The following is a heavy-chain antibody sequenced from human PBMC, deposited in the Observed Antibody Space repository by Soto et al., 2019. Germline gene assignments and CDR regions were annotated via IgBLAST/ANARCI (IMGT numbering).Heavy chain of an antibody. CDR3: AREYYYGSASYRRMDV. V-gene: IGHV4-59*01. D-gene: IGHD3-10*01. Sequence: DTLSLTCTVSGASISPYYWTWIRQPPGKGLEWIGYIFSSGNTNYNPSLKSRVTISVDTSKYQFSLKLSSVTAADTAVYYCAREYYYGSASYRRMDVWGQGTTVTVSS. J-gene: IGHJ6*02. CDR2: IFSSGNT. CDR1: GASISPYY.